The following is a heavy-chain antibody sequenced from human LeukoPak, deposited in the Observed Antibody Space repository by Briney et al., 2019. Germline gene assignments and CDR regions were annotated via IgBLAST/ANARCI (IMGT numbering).Heavy chain of an antibody. Sequence: GESLKISCKGSGYSFTSYWIGWVRQMPGKGLEWMGIIYPGDSDTRYSPSFQGQVTISADKSISTAYLQWSSLKASDTAMYYCARHGAEDYTYNWFDPWGQGTLVTVSS. J-gene: IGHJ5*02. D-gene: IGHD2-2*02. V-gene: IGHV5-51*01. CDR2: IYPGDSDT. CDR1: GYSFTSYW. CDR3: ARHGAEDYTYNWFDP.